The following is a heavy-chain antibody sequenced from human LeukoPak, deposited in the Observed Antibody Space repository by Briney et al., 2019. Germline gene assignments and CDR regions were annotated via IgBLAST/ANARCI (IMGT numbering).Heavy chain of an antibody. V-gene: IGHV1-46*01. Sequence: ASVTVSSKASGYTFTSYYMHWVRQAPGQGLEWMGIINPSGGSTSYAQKFQGRVTMTRDTSTSTVYMELSSLRSEDTAVYYCAREETTVIYFDYWGQGTLVTVSS. D-gene: IGHD4-17*01. CDR1: GYTFTSYY. CDR2: INPSGGST. J-gene: IGHJ4*02. CDR3: AREETTVIYFDY.